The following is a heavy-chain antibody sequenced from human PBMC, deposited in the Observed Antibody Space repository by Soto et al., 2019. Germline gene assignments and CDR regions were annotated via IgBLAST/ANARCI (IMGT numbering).Heavy chain of an antibody. CDR1: GFTFDDYA. V-gene: IGHV3-9*01. Sequence: GGSLRLSCAASGFTFDDYAMHWVRQAPGKGLEWVSGISWNSGSIGYADSVKGRFTISRDNAKNSLYLQMNSLRAEDTALYYCAKVKDPETTVTTGDAFDIWGQGTMVTVSS. D-gene: IGHD4-17*01. J-gene: IGHJ3*02. CDR3: AKVKDPETTVTTGDAFDI. CDR2: ISWNSGSI.